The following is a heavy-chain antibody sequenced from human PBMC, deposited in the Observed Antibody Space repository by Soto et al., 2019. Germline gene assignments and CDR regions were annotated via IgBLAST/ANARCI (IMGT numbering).Heavy chain of an antibody. Sequence: QVQLVQSGAEVKKPGASVKVSCKASGYTFTRYYMHWVRQAPGQGLEWMGIINPSGGSTSYAQKFQGRVTMTRDTSTSTVYMELSSLRSEDTAVYYCARESAVAGPGDYYYGMDVWGQGTTVTVSS. D-gene: IGHD6-19*01. V-gene: IGHV1-46*01. J-gene: IGHJ6*02. CDR1: GYTFTRYY. CDR3: ARESAVAGPGDYYYGMDV. CDR2: INPSGGST.